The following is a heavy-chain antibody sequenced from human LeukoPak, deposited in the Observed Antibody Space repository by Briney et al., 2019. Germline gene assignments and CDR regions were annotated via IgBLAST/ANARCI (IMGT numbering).Heavy chain of an antibody. Sequence: GGSLRLSCAASGFTVNNNYMSWVRQAPGKGLEWVSVIYSGGSTYYADSVKGRFTISRDNSKNTLYLQMNSLKAEDTAVYYCARGASLYSSGWYYAYWGQGTLVTVSS. J-gene: IGHJ4*02. CDR2: IYSGGST. CDR1: GFTVNNNY. V-gene: IGHV3-66*02. D-gene: IGHD6-19*01. CDR3: ARGASLYSSGWYYAY.